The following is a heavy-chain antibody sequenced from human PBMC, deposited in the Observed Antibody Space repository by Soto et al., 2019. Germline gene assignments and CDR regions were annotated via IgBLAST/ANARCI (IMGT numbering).Heavy chain of an antibody. Sequence: PGGSLRLSCAASGFTFSNYAMSWVRQAPGKGLEWVSGIADSGDNTYYADSVKGRFTISRDNSKNTLYLQMNSLRAEDTAVYYCAREPNYYDSSNLDYWGQGTLVTVSS. V-gene: IGHV3-23*01. CDR2: IADSGDNT. CDR1: GFTFSNYA. D-gene: IGHD3-22*01. J-gene: IGHJ4*02. CDR3: AREPNYYDSSNLDY.